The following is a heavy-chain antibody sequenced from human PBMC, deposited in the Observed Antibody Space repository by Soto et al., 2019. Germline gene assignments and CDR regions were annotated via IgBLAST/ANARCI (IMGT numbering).Heavy chain of an antibody. D-gene: IGHD3-16*01. V-gene: IGHV3-9*01. CDR2: ISWNSGSI. CDR3: AKDMGGVYYYGMDV. Sequence: EVQLVESGGGLVQPGRSLRLSCAASGFTFDDYAMHWVRQAPGKGLEWVSGISWNSGSIGYADSVKGRFTISRDNAKNSLYLQMNSLRAADTALYYCAKDMGGVYYYGMDVWGQGTTVTVSS. CDR1: GFTFDDYA. J-gene: IGHJ6*02.